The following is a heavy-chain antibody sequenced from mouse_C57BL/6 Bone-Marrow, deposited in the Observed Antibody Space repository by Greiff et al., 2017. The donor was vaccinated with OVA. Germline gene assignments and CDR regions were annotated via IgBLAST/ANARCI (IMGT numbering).Heavy chain of an antibody. CDR3: ARGEYYGSRRFAY. D-gene: IGHD1-1*01. J-gene: IGHJ3*01. V-gene: IGHV1-39*01. Sequence: VQLKESGPELVKPGASVKISCKASGYSFTDYNMNWVKQSNGKSLEWIGVINPNYGTTSYNQKFKGKATLTVDQSSSTAYMQLNSLTSEDSAVYYCARGEYYGSRRFAYWGQGTLVTVSA. CDR1: GYSFTDYN. CDR2: INPNYGTT.